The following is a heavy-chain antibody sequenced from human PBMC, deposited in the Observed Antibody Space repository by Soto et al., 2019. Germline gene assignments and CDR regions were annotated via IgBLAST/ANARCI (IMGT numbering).Heavy chain of an antibody. V-gene: IGHV3-30-3*01. Sequence: PGGSLRLSCAASGFTFSSYAMHWVRQAPGKGLGWVAVISYDGSNKYYADSVKGRFTISRDNSKNTLYLQMNSLRAEDTAVYYCARVYDYYDSSGCLDYWGQGTLVTVSS. D-gene: IGHD3-22*01. CDR1: GFTFSSYA. CDR3: ARVYDYYDSSGCLDY. CDR2: ISYDGSNK. J-gene: IGHJ4*02.